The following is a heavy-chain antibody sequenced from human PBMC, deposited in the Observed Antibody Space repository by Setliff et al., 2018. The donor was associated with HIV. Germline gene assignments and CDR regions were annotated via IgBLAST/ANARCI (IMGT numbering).Heavy chain of an antibody. Sequence: PSETLSLTCTVSGGSISSGSYYWTWIRQPAGKGLEWIGQIYTSGSTNYNPSLKSRVIISVDTSKNQFSLILTSVTAADTAVYYCTRQAFGGAPRTPLDSWGQGTLVTVSS. CDR2: IYTSGST. CDR3: TRQAFGGAPRTPLDS. J-gene: IGHJ4*02. D-gene: IGHD3-16*01. V-gene: IGHV4-61*09. CDR1: GGSISSGSYY.